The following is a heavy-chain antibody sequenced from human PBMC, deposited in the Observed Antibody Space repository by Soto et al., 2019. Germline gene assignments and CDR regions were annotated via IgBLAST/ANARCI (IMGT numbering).Heavy chain of an antibody. CDR2: IKQDGSEK. Sequence: EVQLVESGGGLVQPGGSLRLSCAASGFSFRNYWMSWVRQAPGKGLEWVANIKQDGSEKYYVDSVKGRFTISRDNAKNSLFLQMYSLRAEDTAVYYCASDYGDYYFDYWGQGTLVTVSS. CDR1: GFSFRNYW. D-gene: IGHD4-17*01. J-gene: IGHJ4*02. V-gene: IGHV3-7*01. CDR3: ASDYGDYYFDY.